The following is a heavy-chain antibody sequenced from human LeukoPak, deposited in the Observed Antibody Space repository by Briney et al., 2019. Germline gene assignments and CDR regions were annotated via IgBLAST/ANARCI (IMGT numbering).Heavy chain of an antibody. D-gene: IGHD2-15*01. J-gene: IGHJ4*02. V-gene: IGHV3-30*04. Sequence: PGGSLRLSCAASGFTFIDFALHWVRQAPGKGLEWVAVISYDGTIQYYGESVKGRFTISRDDSKSTVYLQLNSLRHDDTGIYYCTRGRWWLPYWGQGTMVTVSS. CDR2: ISYDGTIQ. CDR1: GFTFIDFA. CDR3: TRGRWWLPY.